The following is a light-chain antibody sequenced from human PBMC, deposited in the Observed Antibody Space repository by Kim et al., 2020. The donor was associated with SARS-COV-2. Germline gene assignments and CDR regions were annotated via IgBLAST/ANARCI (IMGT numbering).Light chain of an antibody. J-gene: IGLJ2*01. CDR1: SGSIASND. CDR3: QSYDSSSPCV. V-gene: IGLV6-57*03. Sequence: NVTISCARSSGSIASNDVQGYQQRPGSAPTTVIYEDNQRPSGVPARFSGSIDSSSNSASLTISGLKTEDEAVYYCQSYDSSSPCVFGGGTKLTVL. CDR2: EDN.